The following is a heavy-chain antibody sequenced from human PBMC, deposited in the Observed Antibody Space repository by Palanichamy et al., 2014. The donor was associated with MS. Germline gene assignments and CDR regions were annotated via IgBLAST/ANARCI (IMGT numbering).Heavy chain of an antibody. Sequence: PQLQESGPGLVKPSETLSLTCAVSGGSIRNNDYYWDWIRQSPGKGLEWIGSVSNSGITQFNPSLKSRVTISVDTSKNQFSLEVTSVAAADTAVYYCARDYCSGNTCYFVSAVFDYWGQGTPVTVSS. CDR2: VSNSGIT. J-gene: IGHJ4*02. V-gene: IGHV4-39*07. CDR1: GGSIRNNDYY. CDR3: ARDYCSGNTCYFVSAVFDY. D-gene: IGHD2-15*01.